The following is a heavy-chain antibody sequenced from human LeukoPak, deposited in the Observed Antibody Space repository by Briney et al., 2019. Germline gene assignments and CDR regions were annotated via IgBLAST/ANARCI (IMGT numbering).Heavy chain of an antibody. CDR3: ARASVAAAEDWFDP. V-gene: IGHV1-18*04. CDR1: GYTFTSYD. CDR2: ISAYNGNI. Sequence: ASVKVSCKASGYTFTSYDISWVRQAPGQGLEWMGWISAYNGNINYAQKLKGRVTMTTDTSTSTAYMELRSLRSDDTAVYYCARASVAAAEDWFDPGGQGNLVTVSS. D-gene: IGHD6-13*01. J-gene: IGHJ5*02.